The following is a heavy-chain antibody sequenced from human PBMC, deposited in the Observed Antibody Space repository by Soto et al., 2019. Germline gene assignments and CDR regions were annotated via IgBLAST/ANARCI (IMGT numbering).Heavy chain of an antibody. J-gene: IGHJ6*02. CDR3: ARTVGEVAPYYYYGMDV. V-gene: IGHV5-10-1*03. Sequence: EVQLVQSGAEVKKPGESLRISCKGSGYSFTSYWISWVRQMPGKGLEWMGKIDPSDSYTNYSPSFQGHVTISADKSISTAYLQWSSLKASDTAMYYCARTVGEVAPYYYYGMDVWGQGTTVTVSS. D-gene: IGHD5-12*01. CDR2: IDPSDSYT. CDR1: GYSFTSYW.